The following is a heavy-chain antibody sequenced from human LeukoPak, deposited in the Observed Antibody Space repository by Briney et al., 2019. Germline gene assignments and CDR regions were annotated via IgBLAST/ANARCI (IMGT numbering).Heavy chain of an antibody. V-gene: IGHV5-51*01. J-gene: IGHJ6*04. CDR3: ARHGITGTRTPDA. Sequence: GESLKISCKGSGYSFTSYWIGWVRQMPGKGLEWMGIICPGDSDTRYSPSFQGQVSISADKSISTAYLQWSSLKASDTAMYYCARHGITGTRTPDAWGKGTTVTVSS. D-gene: IGHD1-7*01. CDR2: ICPGDSDT. CDR1: GYSFTSYW.